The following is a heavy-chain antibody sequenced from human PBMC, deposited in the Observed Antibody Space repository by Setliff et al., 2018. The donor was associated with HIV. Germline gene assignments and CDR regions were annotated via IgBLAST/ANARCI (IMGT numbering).Heavy chain of an antibody. CDR1: GGSISSGGYY. Sequence: PSETLSLTCTVSGGSISSGGYYWSWIRQHPGKGLEWIGYIYYRGSTYYNPSLKSRVTISVDTSKNQFSLKLSSVTAADTAVYYCARVYYYGSPHMDVWGKGTTVTVSS. D-gene: IGHD3-10*01. CDR3: ARVYYYGSPHMDV. V-gene: IGHV4-31*03. J-gene: IGHJ6*03. CDR2: IYYRGST.